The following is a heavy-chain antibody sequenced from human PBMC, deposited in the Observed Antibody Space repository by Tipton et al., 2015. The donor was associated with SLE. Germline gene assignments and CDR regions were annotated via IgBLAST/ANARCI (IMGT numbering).Heavy chain of an antibody. V-gene: IGHV3-74*01. Sequence: GSLRLSCEASGFTLSNYWMHWVRQAPGKGLVWVSRLNIDGTGTNYADSVQGRFSISRDNAKNTLYLQMNSLRAEDTAVYFCLRDLSWNLDSWGQGTLVTVSS. D-gene: IGHD1-1*01. CDR1: GFTLSNYW. J-gene: IGHJ4*02. CDR3: LRDLSWNLDS. CDR2: LNIDGTGT.